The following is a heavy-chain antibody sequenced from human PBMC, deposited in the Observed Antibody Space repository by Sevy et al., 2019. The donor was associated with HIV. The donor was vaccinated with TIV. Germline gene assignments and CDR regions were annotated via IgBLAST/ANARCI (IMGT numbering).Heavy chain of an antibody. CDR1: GYTFTSYD. D-gene: IGHD3-10*01. CDR2: MNPNSGNT. V-gene: IGHV1-8*01. CDR3: ARGQLLWFGELMVNWFDP. Sequence: ASVKVSCKASGYTFTSYDINWVRQATGQGLEWMGWMNPNSGNTGYAQKFQGRVTMTRNTSISTAYMELSSLRSEDTAVYYCARGQLLWFGELMVNWFDPWGQGTLVTVSS. J-gene: IGHJ5*02.